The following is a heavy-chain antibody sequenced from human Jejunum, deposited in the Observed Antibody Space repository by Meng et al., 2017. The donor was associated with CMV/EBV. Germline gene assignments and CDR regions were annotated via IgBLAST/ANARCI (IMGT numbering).Heavy chain of an antibody. V-gene: IGHV3-23*01. D-gene: IGHD3-10*01. J-gene: IGHJ4*02. CDR1: FPFSSYA. CDR3: AKSRSYYGSGSYSDY. Sequence: FPFSSYAMSWVRQAPGKGLEWVSAISGSGGSTYYADSVKGRFTISRDNSKNTLYLQMNSLRAEDTAVYYCAKSRSYYGSGSYSDYWGQGTLGTVSS. CDR2: ISGSGGST.